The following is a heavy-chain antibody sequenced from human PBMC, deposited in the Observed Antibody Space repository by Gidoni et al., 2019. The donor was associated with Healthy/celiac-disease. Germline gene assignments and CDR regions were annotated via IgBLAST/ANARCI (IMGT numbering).Heavy chain of an antibody. CDR2: ISSSSSYI. Sequence: VQLVESGGGLVKTGGSMRLSCAVPGTTFSSYSMNWVRQAPGKGLEWVSSISSSSSYIYYADSVKGRFTISRDNANNSRYLQMNSLRAEDTAVYYCARLQAYCSSTSCSPSYYFDYWGQGTLVTVSS. CDR1: GTTFSSYS. V-gene: IGHV3-21*01. CDR3: ARLQAYCSSTSCSPSYYFDY. D-gene: IGHD2-2*01. J-gene: IGHJ4*02.